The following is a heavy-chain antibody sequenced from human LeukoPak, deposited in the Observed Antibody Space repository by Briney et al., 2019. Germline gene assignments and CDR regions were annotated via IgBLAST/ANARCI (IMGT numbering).Heavy chain of an antibody. D-gene: IGHD2-2*01. J-gene: IGHJ6*04. CDR1: GYTFTSYA. V-gene: IGHV7-4-1*01. CDR3: ARDLYCSSTSCYAAQGYYYGMDV. CDR2: INTNTGNP. Sequence: GASVEASCKASGYTFTSYAMNWVRQAPGQGLEWMGWINTNTGNPTYAQGFTGRFVFSLDTSVSTAYLQICSLKAEDTAVYYCARDLYCSSTSCYAAQGYYYGMDVWGKGTTVTVSS.